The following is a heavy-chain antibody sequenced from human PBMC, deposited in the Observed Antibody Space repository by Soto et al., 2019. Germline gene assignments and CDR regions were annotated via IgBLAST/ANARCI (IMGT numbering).Heavy chain of an antibody. D-gene: IGHD3-22*01. CDR3: ARAPPYYYYSSGYYYVGGMDV. CDR1: GYTFTGYY. J-gene: IGHJ6*02. Sequence: ASVKVSCKASGYTFTGYYMHWVRQAPGQGLEWMGWINPNSGGTNYAQKFQGWVTMTRDTSISTAYMELSRLRSDDTAVYYCARAPPYYYYSSGYYYVGGMDVWGPGTTVTVSS. CDR2: INPNSGGT. V-gene: IGHV1-2*04.